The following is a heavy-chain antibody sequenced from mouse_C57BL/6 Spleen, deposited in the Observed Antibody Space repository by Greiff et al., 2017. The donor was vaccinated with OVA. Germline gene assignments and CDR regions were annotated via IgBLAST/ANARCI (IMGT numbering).Heavy chain of an antibody. J-gene: IGHJ4*01. CDR1: GYTFTSYW. CDR3: ARGDRLRAMDY. D-gene: IGHD3-2*02. V-gene: IGHV1-50*01. CDR2: IDPSDSYT. Sequence: QVQLQQPGAELVKPGASVKLSCKASGYTFTSYWMQWVKQRPGQGLEWIGEIDPSDSYTNYNQKFKGKATLTVDTSSSTAYMQLSSLTSEDSAVYYCARGDRLRAMDYWGQGTSVTVSS.